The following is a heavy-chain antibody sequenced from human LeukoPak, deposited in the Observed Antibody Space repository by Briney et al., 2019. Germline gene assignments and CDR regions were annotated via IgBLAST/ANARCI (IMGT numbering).Heavy chain of an antibody. CDR1: GGSISSSY. CDR2: IYYSGST. D-gene: IGHD5-24*01. CDR3: AAAGAYNYRLAY. Sequence: SETLSLTCTVSGGSISSSYWSWIRQPPGKGLEWIGNIYYSGSTNYNASLKSRVTISIDTSKNQSSLKLNSVTTADTAVYYCAAAGAYNYRLAYWGQGTLVTVSS. J-gene: IGHJ4*02. V-gene: IGHV4-59*01.